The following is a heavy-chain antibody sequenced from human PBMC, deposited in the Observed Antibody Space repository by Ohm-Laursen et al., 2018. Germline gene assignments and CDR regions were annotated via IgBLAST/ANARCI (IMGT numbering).Heavy chain of an antibody. Sequence: SLRLSCAASGFTFSDYWMSWVRQAPGKGLEWVANIKQDGSEKYFLDSVKGRFTFSRDNAKNSVSLQMNSLRGEDTAVYYCAKDIRTMAGRDVWGQGTTVTVSS. J-gene: IGHJ6*02. D-gene: IGHD4/OR15-4a*01. V-gene: IGHV3-7*01. CDR2: IKQDGSEK. CDR3: AKDIRTMAGRDV. CDR1: GFTFSDYW.